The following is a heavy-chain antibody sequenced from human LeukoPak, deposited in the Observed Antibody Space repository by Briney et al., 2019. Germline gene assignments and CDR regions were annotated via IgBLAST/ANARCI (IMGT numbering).Heavy chain of an antibody. CDR1: GHSIIKSYY. CDR3: ARVGGTHFDY. CDR2: IHHSGAT. Sequence: SETLSLTCIVSGHSIIKSYYWGWIRQPPGKGLEWFGSIHHSGATYYKPSLKSRVTISIDTSKNQFSLKLSSVTAADTAVYYCARVGGTHFDYWGQGTLVTLPS. D-gene: IGHD3-16*01. J-gene: IGHJ4*02. V-gene: IGHV4-38-2*02.